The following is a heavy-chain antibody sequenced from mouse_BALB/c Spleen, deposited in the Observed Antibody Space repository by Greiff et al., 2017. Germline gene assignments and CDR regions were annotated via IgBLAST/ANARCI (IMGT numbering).Heavy chain of an antibody. V-gene: IGHV1-4*02. CDR3: ARTVYGYFDV. J-gene: IGHJ1*01. CDR2: INPSSGYT. CDR1: GYTFTSYT. D-gene: IGHD2-3*01. Sequence: VKLMESAAELARPGASVKMSCKASGYTFTSYTMHWVKQRPGQGLEWIGYINPSSGYTEYNQKFKDKTTLTADKSSSTAYMQLSSLTSEDSAVYYCARTVYGYFDVWGAGTTVTVSS.